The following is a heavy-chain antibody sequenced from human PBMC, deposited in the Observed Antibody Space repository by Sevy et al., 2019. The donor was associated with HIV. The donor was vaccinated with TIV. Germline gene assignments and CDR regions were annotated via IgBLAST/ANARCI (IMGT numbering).Heavy chain of an antibody. J-gene: IGHJ4*02. CDR2: IKSNIDGETT. Sequence: GGSLRLSCAVSGFTFNNAWMNWVRQAPGTGLQWVGLIKSNIDGETTDYASPVKGRFTISSDDSKNTLYLQMNNLKIEDTAVYYCATAPGYYDSAPFDYWGQGTLVTVSS. D-gene: IGHD3-22*01. CDR1: GFTFNNAW. V-gene: IGHV3-15*01. CDR3: ATAPGYYDSAPFDY.